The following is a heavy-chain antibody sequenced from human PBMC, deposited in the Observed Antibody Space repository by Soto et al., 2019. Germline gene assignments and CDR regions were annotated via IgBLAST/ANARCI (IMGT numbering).Heavy chain of an antibody. CDR1: GYTFTSYD. D-gene: IGHD5-18*01. CDR3: ARPYSYLHQPNYYSYYYLDV. Sequence: ASVKVSFKASGYTFTSYDINWVRQATGQGLEWMGWMNPKSGNTVYAQKLQGRVTMTRDTSISTAYMELSSLGSEDTAIYFCARPYSYLHQPNYYSYYYLDVWGKGTTVTVSS. V-gene: IGHV1-8*01. J-gene: IGHJ6*03. CDR2: MNPKSGNT.